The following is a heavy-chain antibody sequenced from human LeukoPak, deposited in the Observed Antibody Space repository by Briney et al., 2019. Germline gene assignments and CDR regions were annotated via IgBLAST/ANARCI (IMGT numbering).Heavy chain of an antibody. CDR3: ARHPLRRPTDY. V-gene: IGHV4-34*01. CDR2: INHSGST. CDR1: GGSFSGYY. D-gene: IGHD4-17*01. J-gene: IGHJ4*02. Sequence: PSETLSLTCAVYGGSFSGYYWSWIRQPPGKGLEWIGEINHSGSTNYNPSLKSRVTISVDTSKNQFSLKLSSVTAADTAVYYCARHPLRRPTDYWGQGTLVTVSS.